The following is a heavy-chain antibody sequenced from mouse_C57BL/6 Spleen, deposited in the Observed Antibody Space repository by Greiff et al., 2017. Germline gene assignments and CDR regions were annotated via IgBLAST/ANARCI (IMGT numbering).Heavy chain of an antibody. CDR1: GYAFTNYL. CDR2: INPGSGDT. CDR3: ARSGDGFAY. J-gene: IGHJ3*01. Sequence: VKLMESGAELVRPGTSVKVSCKASGYAFTNYLIEWVKQRPGQGLEWIGVINPGSGDTNYNEKFKGKATLTADKSSSTAYMQLSSLTSEDSAVYFCARSGDGFAYWGQGTLVTVSA. V-gene: IGHV1-54*01. D-gene: IGHD3-1*01.